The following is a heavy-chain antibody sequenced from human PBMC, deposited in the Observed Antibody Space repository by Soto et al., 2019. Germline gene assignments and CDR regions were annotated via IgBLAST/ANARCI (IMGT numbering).Heavy chain of an antibody. Sequence: SETLSLTCTVSGGSISSYYWSWIRQPPGKGLEWIGYIYYSGSTNYNPSLKSRVTISVDTSKNQFSLKLSSVTAADTAVYYCVTMVRGVIFDYWGQGTQVTVSS. D-gene: IGHD3-10*01. CDR1: GGSISSYY. CDR3: VTMVRGVIFDY. CDR2: IYYSGST. J-gene: IGHJ4*02. V-gene: IGHV4-59*01.